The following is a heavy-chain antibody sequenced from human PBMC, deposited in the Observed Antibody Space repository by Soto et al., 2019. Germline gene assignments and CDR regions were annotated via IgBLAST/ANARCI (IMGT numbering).Heavy chain of an antibody. CDR2: ISLYSDGT. Sequence: QVQLVPSGGEVKRPGASVKVSCKTSGYTFSNYGITWVRQAPGQPLEWLGWISLYSDGTNYAQKFKGIVSMTTDTSTATDYMELRSLRSDDTAVYYCARVVPGAEAWFGPWGQGTLVTVSS. J-gene: IGHJ5*02. D-gene: IGHD2-2*01. CDR3: ARVVPGAEAWFGP. V-gene: IGHV1-18*01. CDR1: GYTFSNYG.